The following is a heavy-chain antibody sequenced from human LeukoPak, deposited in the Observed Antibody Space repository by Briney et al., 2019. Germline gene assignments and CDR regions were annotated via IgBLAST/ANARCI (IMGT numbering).Heavy chain of an antibody. CDR2: IWYDGSNK. CDR1: GFTFSSYG. J-gene: IGHJ4*02. CDR3: ARDCTNGVCYGNDFDY. Sequence: GGSLRLSCAASGFTFSSYGVHWVRQAPGKRLEWVAVIWYDGSNKHYADSVKGRFTISRDNSKNTVYLQMNSLRAEDTAVYYCARDCTNGVCYGNDFDYWGQGTLVTVSS. V-gene: IGHV3-33*01. D-gene: IGHD2-8*01.